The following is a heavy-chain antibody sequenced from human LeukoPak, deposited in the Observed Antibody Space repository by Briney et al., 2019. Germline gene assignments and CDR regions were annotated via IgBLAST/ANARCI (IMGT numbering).Heavy chain of an antibody. CDR2: TRSKVYGGTT. J-gene: IGHJ4*02. Sequence: GGSLRLSCTASGFSFGDYAMSWFRQAPGRGLEWVTFTRSKVYGGTTEYAASVKGRFTISRDDSKSIAYLQMNSLKTEDTAVYYCTTYYYESSGYYRDYWGQGTLVTVSS. CDR3: TTYYYESSGYYRDY. D-gene: IGHD3-22*01. CDR1: GFSFGDYA. V-gene: IGHV3-49*03.